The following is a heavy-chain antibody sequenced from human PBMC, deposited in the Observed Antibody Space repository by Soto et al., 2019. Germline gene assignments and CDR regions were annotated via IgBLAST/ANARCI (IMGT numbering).Heavy chain of an antibody. V-gene: IGHV2-5*01. CDR2: IYWHGDK. CDR1: GFSLSTNEVG. Sequence: QITLKESGPTLVKPTQTLTLTCTFSGFSLSTNEVGVGWIRQPPGKALEWLALIYWHGDKRYSPSLKSRRTITKDTSKNQVVITMTNMYPVDTATYFCARCGHHMPPYYFDYWGKGTLVTVSS. D-gene: IGHD2-2*01. J-gene: IGHJ4*02. CDR3: ARCGHHMPPYYFDY.